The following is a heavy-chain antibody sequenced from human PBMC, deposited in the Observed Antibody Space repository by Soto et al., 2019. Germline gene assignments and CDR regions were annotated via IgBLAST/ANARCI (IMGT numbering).Heavy chain of an antibody. CDR3: ARGCGSTNCYRGHWFDP. Sequence: QVQLQESGPGLVKPSETLSLTCTVSGGSISNYYWNWIRQPPGKGLEWIGYIYSSGSTTYNPSLGSRVTMSADTSKNQVSLRLTSVTAADTAVYYCARGCGSTNCYRGHWFDPWGQGTLVTVSS. D-gene: IGHD2-2*02. J-gene: IGHJ5*02. V-gene: IGHV4-59*01. CDR1: GGSISNYY. CDR2: IYSSGST.